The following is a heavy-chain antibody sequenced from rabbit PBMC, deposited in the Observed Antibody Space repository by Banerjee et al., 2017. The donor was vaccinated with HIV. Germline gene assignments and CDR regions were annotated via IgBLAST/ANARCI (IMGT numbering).Heavy chain of an antibody. Sequence: QSLEESGGDLVKPGASRTLTCTAPGIDFSSNAMCWVRQAPGEGPEWIACIYNGDGSTYYASWAKGRFTISKSSSTTVTLQMTSLTVADTATYFCARGYAGYAGYVYAMDYFNLWGPGTLVTVS. J-gene: IGHJ4*01. CDR1: GIDFSSNA. V-gene: IGHV1S40*01. D-gene: IGHD6-1*01. CDR3: ARGYAGYAGYVYAMDYFNL. CDR2: IYNGDGST.